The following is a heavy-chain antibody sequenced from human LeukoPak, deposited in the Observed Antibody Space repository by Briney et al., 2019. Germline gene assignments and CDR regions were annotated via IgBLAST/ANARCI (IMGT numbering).Heavy chain of an antibody. Sequence: SVKVSCKASGGTFSSYAISWVRQAPGQGLEWMGRIIPIFGIANYAQKFQGRVTITADKSTSTAYMELSSLRSEDTAVYYCARDRIAVAGAFDIWGQGTMVIVSS. V-gene: IGHV1-69*04. D-gene: IGHD6-19*01. CDR3: ARDRIAVAGAFDI. CDR2: IIPIFGIA. J-gene: IGHJ3*02. CDR1: GGTFSSYA.